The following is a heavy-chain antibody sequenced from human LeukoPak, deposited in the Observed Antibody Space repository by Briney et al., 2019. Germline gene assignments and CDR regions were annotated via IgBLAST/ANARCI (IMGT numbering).Heavy chain of an antibody. CDR3: ARGSPTYYYDSTGAFDI. Sequence: SETLSLTCTVSGGSVSSGSYYWSWIRQPPGKGLEWIGYIYHSGSTYYNPSLKSRVTISVDRSKNQFSLKLSSVTAADTAVYYCARGSPTYYYDSTGAFDIWGQGTMVTVSS. J-gene: IGHJ3*02. CDR2: IYHSGST. V-gene: IGHV4-30-2*01. D-gene: IGHD3-22*01. CDR1: GGSVSSGSYY.